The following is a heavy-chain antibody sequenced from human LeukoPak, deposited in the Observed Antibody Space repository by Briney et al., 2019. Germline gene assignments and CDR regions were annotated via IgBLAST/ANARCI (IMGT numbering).Heavy chain of an antibody. Sequence: SETLSLTCTVSGGSIRSYYWSWIRQPPGKGLEWIGYIYYSGSTNYNPSLKSRVTISVDTSKNQFSLKLSSVTAADTAVYYCARGPSWPGYYYGMDVWGQGTTVTVSS. V-gene: IGHV4-59*01. CDR1: GGSIRSYY. CDR2: IYYSGST. J-gene: IGHJ6*02. CDR3: ARGPSWPGYYYGMDV.